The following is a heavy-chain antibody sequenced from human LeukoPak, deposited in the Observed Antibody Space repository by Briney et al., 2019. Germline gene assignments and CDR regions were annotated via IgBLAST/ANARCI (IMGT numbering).Heavy chain of an antibody. D-gene: IGHD6-6*01. CDR1: GFTFSSYS. CDR3: ARDAPTSEKVAALYGWFDP. J-gene: IGHJ5*02. Sequence: GGSLRLSCVASGFTFSSYSMNWVRQAPGKGLEWVSYITSSSSAIYYADSVKGRFTISRDNAKNSLYLQINSLRVEDTAVYYCARDAPTSEKVAALYGWFDPWGQGTLVTVSS. V-gene: IGHV3-21*05. CDR2: ITSSSSAI.